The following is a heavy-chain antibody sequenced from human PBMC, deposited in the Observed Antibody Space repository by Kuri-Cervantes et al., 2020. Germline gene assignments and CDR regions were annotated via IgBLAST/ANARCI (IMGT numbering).Heavy chain of an antibody. CDR1: GDSINYYY. V-gene: IGHV4-34*01. CDR2: INHSGST. Sequence: SETLSLTCTVSGDSINYYYWSWIRQPPGKGLEWIGEINHSGSTNYNPSLKSRVTISVDTSKNQFSLKLSSVTAADTAVYYCARVPVNYHDSSGYVFDHWGQGTLVTVSS. CDR3: ARVPVNYHDSSGYVFDH. J-gene: IGHJ4*02. D-gene: IGHD3-22*01.